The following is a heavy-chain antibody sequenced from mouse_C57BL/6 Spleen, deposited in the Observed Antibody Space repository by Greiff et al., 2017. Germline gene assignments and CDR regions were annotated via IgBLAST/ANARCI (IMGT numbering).Heavy chain of an antibody. CDR3: ARGKRGYYFDY. CDR2: IDPSDSYT. V-gene: IGHV1-69*01. CDR1: GYTFTSYW. Sequence: VKLQESGAELVMPGASVKLSCKASGYTFTSYWMHWVKQRPGQGLEWIGEIDPSDSYTNYNQKFKGKSTLTVDKSSSTAYMQLSSLTSEDSAVYYCARGKRGYYFDYWGQGTTLTVSS. J-gene: IGHJ2*01.